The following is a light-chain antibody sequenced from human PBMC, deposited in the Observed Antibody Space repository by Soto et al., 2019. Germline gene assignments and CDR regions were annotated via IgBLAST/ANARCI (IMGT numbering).Light chain of an antibody. CDR3: QQYNSYS. CDR1: QSISSW. V-gene: IGKV1-5*02. J-gene: IGKJ1*01. CDR2: DAS. Sequence: DIPMTQSPSTLSASVGDRVTIICRASQSISSWLAWYQQKPGKAPKLLIYDASSLESGVPSRFSGSGSATEFTLTISSLQPDDFATYYCQQYNSYSFGQGTKVDI.